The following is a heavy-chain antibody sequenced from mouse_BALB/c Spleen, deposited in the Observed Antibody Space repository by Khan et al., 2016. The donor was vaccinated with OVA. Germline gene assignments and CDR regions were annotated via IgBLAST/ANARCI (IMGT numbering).Heavy chain of an antibody. V-gene: IGHV1-4*01. CDR2: INPSSGYT. D-gene: IGHD2-14*01. Sequence: VQLQQSGAELARPGASVKMSCKASGYTFTSYTMHWVKQRPGQGLEWIGYINPSSGYTNYNQKFKDKATLTADKSSSTAYMQQSSLTSEDSAVYYCARDGAYYRSDGWFAYWGQGTLVTVSA. J-gene: IGHJ3*01. CDR1: GYTFTSYT. CDR3: ARDGAYYRSDGWFAY.